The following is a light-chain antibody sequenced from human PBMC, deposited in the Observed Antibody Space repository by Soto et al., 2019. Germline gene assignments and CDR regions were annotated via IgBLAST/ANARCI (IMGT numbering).Light chain of an antibody. J-gene: IGLJ3*02. CDR2: STG. CDR1: TGAVTSGNY. CDR3: LLYDGGVQL. V-gene: IGLV7-43*01. Sequence: QAVVTQEPSLTVSPGGTVTLTCASSTGAVTSGNYPNWFQQKPGQAPTSLIHSTGDKHSWTPARFSGSLLGDKAALTLSAVQPEYEADYYCLLYDGGVQLFGGGTKLTVL.